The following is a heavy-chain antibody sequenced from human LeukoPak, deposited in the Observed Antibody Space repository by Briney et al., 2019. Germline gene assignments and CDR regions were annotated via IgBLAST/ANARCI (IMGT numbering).Heavy chain of an antibody. CDR2: IHHDGSGT. J-gene: IGHJ6*02. CDR3: VKGPFFYYGSDV. Sequence: GGSLRLACSASGFTFGTYSMHWLRQTPGKGLEFVSAIHHDGSGTFYADSVKGRFNISRDNSKNTLYLQMSSLRAEDTAVYYCVKGPFFYYGSDVWGQGTTVTVSS. CDR1: GFTFGTYS. D-gene: IGHD3-3*02. V-gene: IGHV3-64D*09.